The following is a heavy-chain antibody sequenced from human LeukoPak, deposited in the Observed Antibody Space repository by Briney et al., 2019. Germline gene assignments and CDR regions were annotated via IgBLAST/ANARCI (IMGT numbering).Heavy chain of an antibody. CDR2: ISSSSTI. Sequence: PGGSLRLSCAASGFTFSSYSMNWVRQAPGKGLEGVSYISSSSTIYYADSVKGRFTISRDNAKNSLYLQMNSLRAEDTAVYYCARDSGIWYFDLWGRGALVTVSS. V-gene: IGHV3-48*01. D-gene: IGHD1-14*01. CDR1: GFTFSSYS. J-gene: IGHJ2*01. CDR3: ARDSGIWYFDL.